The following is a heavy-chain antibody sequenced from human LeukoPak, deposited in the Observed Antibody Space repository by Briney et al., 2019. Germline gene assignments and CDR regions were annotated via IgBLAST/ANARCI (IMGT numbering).Heavy chain of an antibody. CDR3: ARVERATSNWFDP. J-gene: IGHJ5*02. V-gene: IGHV3-30*02. CDR1: GFTFSTYD. D-gene: IGHD5-24*01. CDR2: IRYDGNNE. Sequence: GGSLRLSCAASGFTFSTYDMHWVRQAPGKGLEWVTFIRYDGNNEYYADSAKGRFTVSRDNAKNKLYLQMNNLRLDDTAVYYCARVERATSNWFDPWGQGTLVTVSS.